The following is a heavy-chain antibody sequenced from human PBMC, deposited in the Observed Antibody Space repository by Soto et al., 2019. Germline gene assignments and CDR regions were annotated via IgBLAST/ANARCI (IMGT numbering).Heavy chain of an antibody. Sequence: SETLSLTCAVSGGSISSGGYSWSWIRQPPGKGLEWIGYISHTGSTYYNPSLKSRVTISVDRSKDQFSLKLSSVTAADTAVYYCARGGGFLGYWGQGTLVTVSS. J-gene: IGHJ4*02. D-gene: IGHD3-10*01. V-gene: IGHV4-30-2*01. CDR2: ISHTGST. CDR1: GGSISSGGYS. CDR3: ARGGGFLGY.